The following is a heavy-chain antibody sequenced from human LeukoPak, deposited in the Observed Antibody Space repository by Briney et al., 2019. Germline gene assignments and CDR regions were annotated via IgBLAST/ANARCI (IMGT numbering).Heavy chain of an antibody. Sequence: SETLSLTCAVYGGSFSGYYWSWIRQPPGKGLEWIGEINHSGSTNYNPSLKSRVTISVDTSKNQFSLKLSSVTAADSAVYYCARDLPSYYFGSRNSFDPWGQGALVTVSS. V-gene: IGHV4-34*01. J-gene: IGHJ5*02. CDR2: INHSGST. CDR3: ARDLPSYYFGSRNSFDP. D-gene: IGHD3-10*01. CDR1: GGSFSGYY.